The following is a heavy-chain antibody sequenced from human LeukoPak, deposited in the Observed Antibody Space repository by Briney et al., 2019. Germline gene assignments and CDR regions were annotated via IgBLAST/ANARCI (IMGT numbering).Heavy chain of an antibody. J-gene: IGHJ5*02. Sequence: SVKVSCKASGYSFTGHYMHWVRQAPGQGLEWMGGIIPIFGTANYAQKFQGRVTITADKSTSTAYMELSSLRSEDTAVYYCARLSGWGISNWSDPWGQGTLVTVSS. V-gene: IGHV1-69*06. D-gene: IGHD3-16*01. CDR1: GYSFTGHY. CDR2: IIPIFGTA. CDR3: ARLSGWGISNWSDP.